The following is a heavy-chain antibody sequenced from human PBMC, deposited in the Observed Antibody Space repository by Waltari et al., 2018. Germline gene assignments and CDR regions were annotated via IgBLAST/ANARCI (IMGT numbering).Heavy chain of an antibody. CDR2: INHSGST. J-gene: IGHJ2*01. CDR1: GGSFSGYY. V-gene: IGHV4-34*01. Sequence: QVQLQQWGAGLLKPSETLSLTCAVYGGSFSGYYWSWLRQPPGKGLEWIGEINHSGSTNYNPSLKSRVTISVDTSKNQFSLKLSSVTAADTAVYYCARGREWLRISGSRRYWYFDLWGRGTLVTVSS. CDR3: ARGREWLRISGSRRYWYFDL. D-gene: IGHD5-12*01.